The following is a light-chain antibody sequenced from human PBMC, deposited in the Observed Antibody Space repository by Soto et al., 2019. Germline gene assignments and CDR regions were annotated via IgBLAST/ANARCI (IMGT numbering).Light chain of an antibody. CDR3: QQYTSYSRA. J-gene: IGKJ1*01. CDR2: DAS. CDR1: QDIGSW. V-gene: IGKV1-5*01. Sequence: DIQVTQSPSSVSASVGDRVTITCRAGQDIGSWLTWYQHKPGKVPKLLIYDASNLGSGVPSRFSGSGSGTDFTLTISGLQPDDLATYYCQQYTSYSRAFGQGTKVDIK.